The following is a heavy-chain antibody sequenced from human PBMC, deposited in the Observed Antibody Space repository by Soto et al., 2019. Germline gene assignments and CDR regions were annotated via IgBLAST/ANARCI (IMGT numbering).Heavy chain of an antibody. V-gene: IGHV1-46*01. D-gene: IGHD2-15*01. CDR2: INPSGGST. CDR3: ARPFCSGGSCYYYYGMDV. Sequence: ASVKVSYKASGYTFTSYYMHWVRQAPGQGLEWMGIINPSGGSTSYAQKFQGRVTMTRDTSTSTVYMELSSLRSEDTAVYYCARPFCSGGSCYYYYGMDVWGQGTTVTVSS. J-gene: IGHJ6*02. CDR1: GYTFTSYY.